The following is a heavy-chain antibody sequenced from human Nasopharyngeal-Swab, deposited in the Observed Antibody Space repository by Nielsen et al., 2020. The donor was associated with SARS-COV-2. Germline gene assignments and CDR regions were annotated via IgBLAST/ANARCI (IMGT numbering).Heavy chain of an antibody. V-gene: IGHV4-59*12. CDR2: IYYSGST. CDR3: ARDRITMVRGVIIKGGFDY. CDR1: GGSISSYY. D-gene: IGHD3-10*01. Sequence: SETLSLTCTVSGGSISSYYWSWIRQPPGKGLEWIGYIYYSGSTNYNPSLKSRVTISVDTSKNQFSLKLSSVTAADTAVYYCARDRITMVRGVIIKGGFDYWGQGTLVTVSS. J-gene: IGHJ4*02.